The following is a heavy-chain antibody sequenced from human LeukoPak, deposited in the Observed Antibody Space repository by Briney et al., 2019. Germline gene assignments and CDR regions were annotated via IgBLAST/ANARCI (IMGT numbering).Heavy chain of an antibody. V-gene: IGHV4-59*08. CDR1: GFTFSSYW. CDR2: IYYSGST. J-gene: IGHJ4*02. D-gene: IGHD6-13*01. Sequence: PGGSLRLSCAASGFTFSSYWMSWVRQAPGKGLEWIGYIYYSGSTNYNPSLKSRVTISVDTSKNQFSLKLSSVTAADTAVYYCARVYSSSYYYFDYWGQGTLVTVSS. CDR3: ARVYSSSYYYFDY.